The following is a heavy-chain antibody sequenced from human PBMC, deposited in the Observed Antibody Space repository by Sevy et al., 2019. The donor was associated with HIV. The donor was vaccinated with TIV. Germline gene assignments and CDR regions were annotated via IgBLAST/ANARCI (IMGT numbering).Heavy chain of an antibody. CDR3: ARDCSSASCLWGMDV. Sequence: GGSLRLSCAASRFTFSSYWMSWVRQAPGKGLEWVANIKRDGSEKYYLDSVKGRFTISRDNAKNSLYLQMNSLRAEDTAVYYCARDCSSASCLWGMDVWGQGTTVTVSS. J-gene: IGHJ6*02. CDR1: RFTFSSYW. D-gene: IGHD2-2*01. CDR2: IKRDGSEK. V-gene: IGHV3-7*03.